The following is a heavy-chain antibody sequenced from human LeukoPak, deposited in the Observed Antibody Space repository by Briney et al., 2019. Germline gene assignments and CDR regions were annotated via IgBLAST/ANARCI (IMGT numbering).Heavy chain of an antibody. CDR3: AKDHVGGYSYGSFDY. D-gene: IGHD5-18*01. J-gene: IGHJ4*02. CDR2: IRNDGSNK. V-gene: IGHV3-30*02. Sequence: GVSLTLFCAASGFTFSSYGMHWVRQAPGKGLEWVAFIRNDGSNKDYAYSVKGRFTISRDNSKNTLYLQMNSLRAEDTAVYYCAKDHVGGYSYGSFDYWGQGTLVTVSS. CDR1: GFTFSSYG.